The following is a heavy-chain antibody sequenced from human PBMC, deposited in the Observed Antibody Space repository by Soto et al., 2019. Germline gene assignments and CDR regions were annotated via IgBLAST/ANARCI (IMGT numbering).Heavy chain of an antibody. CDR1: GFSLSTSGMC. CDR2: IDWDDDK. Sequence: SGPTLVNPTQTLTLTCTFSGFSLSTSGMCVSWIRQPPGKALEWLARIDWDDDKCYSTSLKTRLTISKDTSKNQVVLTMTNMDPVDTATYYCARMGQYYDILTGYWSGYYFDYWGQGTLVTVSS. J-gene: IGHJ4*02. D-gene: IGHD3-9*01. V-gene: IGHV2-70*11. CDR3: ARMGQYYDILTGYWSGYYFDY.